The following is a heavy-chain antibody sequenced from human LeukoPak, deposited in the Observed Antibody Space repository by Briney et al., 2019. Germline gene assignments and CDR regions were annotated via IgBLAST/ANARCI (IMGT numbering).Heavy chain of an antibody. D-gene: IGHD2-21*01. J-gene: IGHJ5*02. CDR3: ARADRLHGGPYLIGP. CDR2: INPNSGGT. CDR1: GYSFTDYY. Sequence: ASVTVSCKTSGYSFTDYYMHWVRQAPGQGLEWMGWINPNSGGTSSAQKFQGRVTMTRDTSISTVYMEVSWLTSDDTAIYYCARADRLHGGPYLIGPWGQGTLVTVSS. V-gene: IGHV1-2*02.